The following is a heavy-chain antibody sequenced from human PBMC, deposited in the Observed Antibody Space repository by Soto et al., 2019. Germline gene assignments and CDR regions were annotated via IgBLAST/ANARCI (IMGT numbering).Heavy chain of an antibody. Sequence: GASVKVSRKGSCYTFTNPGFSWVRQAPGQGLEWVGWIRVNNGDTHYAQKLQGRVTMTTDTSTSTAFMELRSLRSGDTAVYFCARGGQWDFLSDYWGQGTLVTVSS. CDR1: CYTFTNPG. J-gene: IGHJ4*02. V-gene: IGHV1-18*01. CDR2: IRVNNGDT. D-gene: IGHD1-26*01. CDR3: ARGGQWDFLSDY.